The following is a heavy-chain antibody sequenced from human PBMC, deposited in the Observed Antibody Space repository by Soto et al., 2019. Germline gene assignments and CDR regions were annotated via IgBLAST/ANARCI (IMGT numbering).Heavy chain of an antibody. Sequence: QVQLEQSGAEVKKPGSSVKISCKASGGTLSDHGVSWLRQAPGQGLEWVGGTIPVFNTAKYAPKFQGRVTIAADKSTNIAYMELGSLRSDDTAFYYCGRGVYVSGNYYTVPSAFDIWGQGTLVIVSS. V-gene: IGHV1-69*06. J-gene: IGHJ3*02. CDR2: TIPVFNTA. CDR3: GRGVYVSGNYYTVPSAFDI. CDR1: GGTLSDHG. D-gene: IGHD3-10*01.